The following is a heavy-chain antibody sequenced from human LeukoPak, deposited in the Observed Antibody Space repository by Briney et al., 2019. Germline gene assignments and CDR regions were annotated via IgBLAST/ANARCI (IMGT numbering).Heavy chain of an antibody. Sequence: SETLSLTCSVSGDSFSSSTYYWGWVRQTPGKGLEWIGSTSYSGNAYCNPSLKSRVTISVDTSKNQFSLKLSSVTAADTAVYYCARDSGEPADIWGQGTMVTVSS. CDR3: ARDSGEPADI. CDR2: TSYSGNA. V-gene: IGHV4-39*07. CDR1: GDSFSSSTYY. D-gene: IGHD1-14*01. J-gene: IGHJ3*02.